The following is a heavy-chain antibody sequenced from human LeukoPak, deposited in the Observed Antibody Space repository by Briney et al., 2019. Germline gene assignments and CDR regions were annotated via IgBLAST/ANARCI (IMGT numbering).Heavy chain of an antibody. J-gene: IGHJ4*02. CDR2: INHSGST. Sequence: SETLSLTCTVSGGSISSGGYYWSWIRQPPGKGLEWIGEINHSGSTNYNPSLKSRVTISVDTSKNQFSLKLSSVTAADTAVYYCARDRLSRYSTGRTDYWGQGTLVTVSS. CDR1: GGSISSGGYY. V-gene: IGHV4-39*07. D-gene: IGHD6-25*01. CDR3: ARDRLSRYSTGRTDY.